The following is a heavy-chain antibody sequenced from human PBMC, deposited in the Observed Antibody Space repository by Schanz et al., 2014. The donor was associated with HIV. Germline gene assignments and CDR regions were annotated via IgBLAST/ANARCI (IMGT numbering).Heavy chain of an antibody. Sequence: EQLVQSGAEVRKPGASVRVSCKASGYAFTDHFIHWVRQAPGQGLEWMGWLNPNGGGTKYAQTFHDRVTMTGDTSISTAYLEVTRLKSDDTAMYFCARSTTVETFDYWGQGTLVTVSS. D-gene: IGHD4-17*01. CDR3: ARSTTVETFDY. CDR1: GYAFTDHF. CDR2: LNPNGGGT. J-gene: IGHJ4*02. V-gene: IGHV1-2*02.